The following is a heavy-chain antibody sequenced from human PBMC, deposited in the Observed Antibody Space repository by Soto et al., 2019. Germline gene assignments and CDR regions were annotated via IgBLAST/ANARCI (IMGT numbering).Heavy chain of an antibody. CDR2: IRSKAYGGTT. CDR1: GFTFGDYA. D-gene: IGHD3-3*01. V-gene: IGHV3-49*03. J-gene: IGHJ4*02. CDR3: TRAAYDFWSGYSRPGFDY. Sequence: GGSLRLSCTASGFTFGDYAMSWFRQAPGKGLEWVGFIRSKAYGGTTEYAASVKGRFTISRDDSKSIAYLQMNSLKTEDTAVYYCTRAAYDFWSGYSRPGFDYWGQGTLVTVSS.